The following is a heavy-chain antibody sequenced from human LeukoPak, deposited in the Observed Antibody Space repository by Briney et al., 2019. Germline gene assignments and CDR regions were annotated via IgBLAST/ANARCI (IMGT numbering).Heavy chain of an antibody. V-gene: IGHV3-30*02. CDR3: AKDDYSSGLEYFHH. J-gene: IGHJ1*01. D-gene: IGHD6-19*01. Sequence: GGFLRLSCVGSGFTFRTYGIHWVRQAPGKGLEWVAFLRYDGSREYYVESVKGRFTISRDNSKNTLYLQMNSLRADDTAMYYCAKDDYSSGLEYFHHWGQGTLVTVSS. CDR1: GFTFRTYG. CDR2: LRYDGSRE.